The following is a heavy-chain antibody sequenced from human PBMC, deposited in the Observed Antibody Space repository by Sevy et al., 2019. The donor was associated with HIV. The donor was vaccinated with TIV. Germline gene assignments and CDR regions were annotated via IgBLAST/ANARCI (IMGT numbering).Heavy chain of an antibody. J-gene: IGHJ3*02. Sequence: ASVKVSCKASGGTFSSYAISWVRQAPGQGLEWMGGIIPIFGKANYAQKFQGRVTITADESTSTAYMGLSSLRSEDTAVYYCAGLVDIVVVPAARGTRRAFDIWGQGTMVTVSS. CDR1: GGTFSSYA. D-gene: IGHD2-2*01. CDR3: AGLVDIVVVPAARGTRRAFDI. CDR2: IIPIFGKA. V-gene: IGHV1-69*13.